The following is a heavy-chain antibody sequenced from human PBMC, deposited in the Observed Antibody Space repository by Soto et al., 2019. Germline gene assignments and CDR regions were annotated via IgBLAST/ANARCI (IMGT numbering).Heavy chain of an antibody. D-gene: IGHD6-6*01. V-gene: IGHV3-23*01. CDR1: GFTFSSYP. CDR3: AKEAARPGPCDS. J-gene: IGHJ4*02. Sequence: EVQLLEYGGGLVQPGGSLRLSCEASGFTFSSYPMSWVRQAPGKGLEWISGITGGATNAYYADSVKGRITISRDNSKNTLYLQLNSLKAEDTAVYYCAKEAARPGPCDSWGQGTLVTVSS. CDR2: ITGGATNA.